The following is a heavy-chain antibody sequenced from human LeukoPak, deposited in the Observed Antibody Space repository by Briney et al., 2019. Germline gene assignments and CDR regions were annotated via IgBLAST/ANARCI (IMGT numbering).Heavy chain of an antibody. CDR1: GFTFSSYA. V-gene: IGHV3-30-3*01. D-gene: IGHD2-2*01. CDR2: ISYDGSNK. Sequence: QPGRSLRLSCAASGFTFSSYAMHWVRQAPGKGLEWVAVISYDGSNKYYADSVKGRFTISRDNSKNTLYLQMNSLRAEDTAVYYCARDWVVPAAIIYWGQGTLVTVSS. J-gene: IGHJ4*02. CDR3: ARDWVVPAAIIY.